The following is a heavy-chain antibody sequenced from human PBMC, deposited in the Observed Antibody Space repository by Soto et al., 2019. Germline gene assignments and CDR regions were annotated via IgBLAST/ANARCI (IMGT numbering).Heavy chain of an antibody. V-gene: IGHV1-3*01. J-gene: IGHJ4*02. D-gene: IGHD2-2*01. CDR1: GYTFTSYA. CDR2: INAGNGNT. CDR3: ARGYCSSTSCDDRRNMLSY. Sequence: ASVKVSCKASGYTFTSYAMHWVRQAPGQRLEWMGWINAGNGNTKYSQKFQGRVTITRDTSASTAYMELSSLRSEDTAVYYCARGYCSSTSCDDRRNMLSYWGRRTLVIGSS.